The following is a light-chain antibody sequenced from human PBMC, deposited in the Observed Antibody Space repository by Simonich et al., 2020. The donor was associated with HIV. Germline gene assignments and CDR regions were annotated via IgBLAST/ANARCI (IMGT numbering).Light chain of an antibody. CDR2: DVR. CDR3: CSYISSTTV. Sequence: QSALTQPASVSGSPGQSITISCTGTSSDVGGYKFVSWYQQHPGKAPKRMIYDVRNRPSGVSNRFSGSKSGNTASLTISGLQAEDEANYYCCSYISSTTVFGGGTKLTVL. J-gene: IGLJ3*02. V-gene: IGLV2-14*03. CDR1: SSDVGGYKF.